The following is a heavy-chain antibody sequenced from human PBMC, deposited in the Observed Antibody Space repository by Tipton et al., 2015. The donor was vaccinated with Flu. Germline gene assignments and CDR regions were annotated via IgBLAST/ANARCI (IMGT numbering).Heavy chain of an antibody. J-gene: IGHJ4*02. CDR2: IYYSGST. D-gene: IGHD1-26*01. V-gene: IGHV4-59*01. CDR1: GGSFSGYY. Sequence: TLSLTCAVYGGSFSGYYWSWIRQPPGKGLEWIGYIYYSGSTNYNPSLKSRVTISVDTSKNQFSLKLSSVTAADTAVYYCARVVGATTFDYWGQGTLVTVSS. CDR3: ARVVGATTFDY.